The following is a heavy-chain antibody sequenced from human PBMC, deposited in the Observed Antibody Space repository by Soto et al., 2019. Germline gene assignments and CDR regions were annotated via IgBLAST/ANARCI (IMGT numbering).Heavy chain of an antibody. Sequence: EVQLLESGGGLVQPGGSLRLSCAASGFTFSSYAMSWVRQAPGKGLEWVSAISGSGGSTYYADSVKGRFTISRDNSKNTLYLQMNSLRAEDTPVYYCAKDLVLRYFDWLFFGMDVWGQGTTVTVSS. CDR2: ISGSGGST. D-gene: IGHD3-9*01. CDR1: GFTFSSYA. J-gene: IGHJ6*02. CDR3: AKDLVLRYFDWLFFGMDV. V-gene: IGHV3-23*01.